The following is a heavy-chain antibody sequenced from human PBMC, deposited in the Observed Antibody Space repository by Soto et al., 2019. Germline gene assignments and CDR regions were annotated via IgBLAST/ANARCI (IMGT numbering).Heavy chain of an antibody. V-gene: IGHV3-74*01. D-gene: IGHD5-12*01. Sequence: EVQLVESGGNLVQPGGSLRLSCAVSGFTFRSYWMHWVRQAPGRGLVWVSGINDDGSSASYADSVKGRFTISRDNAKNTLYLQMRSLRAEDTAVYYCVREDVAMATNDYWGQGTLVTVSS. CDR3: VREDVAMATNDY. J-gene: IGHJ4*02. CDR2: INDDGSSA. CDR1: GFTFRSYW.